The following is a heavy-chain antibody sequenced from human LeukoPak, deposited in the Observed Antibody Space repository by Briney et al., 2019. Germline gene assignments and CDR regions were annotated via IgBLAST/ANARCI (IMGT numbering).Heavy chain of an antibody. CDR1: GGSFSGYY. CDR2: MNHSGST. V-gene: IGHV4-34*01. J-gene: IGHJ6*03. CDR3: ARAFGDLWGGYRRGDYYYYMDV. Sequence: SETLSLTCAVYGGSFSGYYWSWIRQPPGKGLEWMGEMNHSGSTNYNPSLKSRVTISVDTSKNQFSLKLSSVIAADTAVYYCARAFGDLWGGYRRGDYYYYMDVWGKGTTVTVSS. D-gene: IGHD3-3*01.